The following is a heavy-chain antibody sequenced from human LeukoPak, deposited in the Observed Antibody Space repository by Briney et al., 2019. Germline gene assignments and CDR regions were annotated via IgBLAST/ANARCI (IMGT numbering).Heavy chain of an antibody. V-gene: IGHV3-30-3*01. J-gene: IGHJ4*02. CDR2: ISYDGSNK. CDR3: ASDYGYGSDRIDY. Sequence: GRSLRLSCAASGFTFTTYALFWVRQAPGMGLEWVATISYDGSNKWYADSVKGRFTISRDNAKNSLYLQMNSLRAEDTAVYYCASDYGYGSDRIDYWGQGALVTVSS. D-gene: IGHD5-12*01. CDR1: GFTFTTYA.